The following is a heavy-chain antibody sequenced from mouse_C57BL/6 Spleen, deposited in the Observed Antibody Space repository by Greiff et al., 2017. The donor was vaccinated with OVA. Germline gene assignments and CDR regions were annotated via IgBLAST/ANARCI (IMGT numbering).Heavy chain of an antibody. CDR1: GYTFTSYG. D-gene: IGHD1-1*01. J-gene: IGHJ1*03. CDR2: IYPRSGNT. CDR3: AGEITTVVARYFEV. V-gene: IGHV1-81*01. Sequence: VQLQQSGAELARPGASVKLSCKASGYTFTSYGISWVKQRTGQGLEGIGEIYPRSGNTYYNEKFKGKATLTADKSSSTAYMELRSLTSEDSAVYVCAGEITTVVARYFEVWGTGTTVTVSS.